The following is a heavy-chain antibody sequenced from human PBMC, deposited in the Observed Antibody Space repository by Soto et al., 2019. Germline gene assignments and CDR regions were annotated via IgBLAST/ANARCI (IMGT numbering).Heavy chain of an antibody. J-gene: IGHJ6*03. CDR3: ARSPYDYIWGSYRSNYYYYMDV. Sequence: PSETLSLTCTVSGGSISSSSYYWGWIRQPPGKGLEWIGSIYYSGSTYYNPSLKSRVTISVDTSKNQFSLKLSSVTAADTAVYYCARSPYDYIWGSYRSNYYYYMDVWGKGTTVTVSS. V-gene: IGHV4-39*01. D-gene: IGHD3-16*02. CDR1: GGSISSSSYY. CDR2: IYYSGST.